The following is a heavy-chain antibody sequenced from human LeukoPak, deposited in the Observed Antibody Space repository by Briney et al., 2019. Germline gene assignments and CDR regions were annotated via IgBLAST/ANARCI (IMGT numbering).Heavy chain of an antibody. CDR2: ISSSGSTI. Sequence: GGSLRLSCAASGFTFSNYAMNWVRQAPGKGLEWVSYISSSGSTIYYADSVKGRFTISRDNAKNSLYLQMNSLRAEDTAVYYCAREKRYNWFDPWGQGTLVTASS. J-gene: IGHJ5*02. CDR3: AREKRYNWFDP. V-gene: IGHV3-48*03. CDR1: GFTFSNYA.